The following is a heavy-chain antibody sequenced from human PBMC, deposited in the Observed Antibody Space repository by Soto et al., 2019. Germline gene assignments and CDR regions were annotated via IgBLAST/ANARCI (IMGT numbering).Heavy chain of an antibody. CDR2: IIPIFGTA. J-gene: IGHJ6*01. CDR3: ARGPTTEGYYHYYGMEV. D-gene: IGHD1-26*01. Sequence: SVKVSCKASGCTFSSYAISWVRQAPGQGLEWMGGIIPIFGTANYAQKFQGRVTITADESTSTAYMELSRLRSEDTAVYYCARGPTTEGYYHYYGMEVWGQGTTVTVS. CDR1: GCTFSSYA. V-gene: IGHV1-69*13.